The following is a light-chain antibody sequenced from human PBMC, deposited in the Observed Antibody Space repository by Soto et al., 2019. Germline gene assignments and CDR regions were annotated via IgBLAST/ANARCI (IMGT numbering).Light chain of an antibody. CDR3: QQYKTYPRT. J-gene: IGKJ1*01. V-gene: IGKV1-17*01. Sequence: DIQVTQSPSSLSASVGDRVTITCRASQGIRADLGWYQQKPGKAPKRLIYAASSLQSGVPSRFSGSGSGTEFTLTISSLQPEDFATYYCQQYKTYPRTFGQGTKVDIK. CDR1: QGIRAD. CDR2: AAS.